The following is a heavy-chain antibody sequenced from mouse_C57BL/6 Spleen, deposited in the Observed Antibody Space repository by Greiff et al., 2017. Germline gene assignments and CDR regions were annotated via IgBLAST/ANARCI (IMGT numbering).Heavy chain of an antibody. D-gene: IGHD2-3*01. J-gene: IGHJ2*01. CDR1: GFNIKDDY. CDR3: TTADGYY. CDR2: IDPENGDT. Sequence: VQLQQSGAELVRPGASVKLSCTASGFNIKDDYMHWVKQRPEQGLEWIGLIDPENGDTEYASKFQGKATITADTSSNTASLQLSSLTSEDTAVYYCTTADGYYWGQGTTLTVSS. V-gene: IGHV14-4*01.